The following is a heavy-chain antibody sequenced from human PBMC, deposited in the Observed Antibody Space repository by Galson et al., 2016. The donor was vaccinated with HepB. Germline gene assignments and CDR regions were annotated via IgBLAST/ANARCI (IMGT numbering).Heavy chain of an antibody. Sequence: SLRLSCAASGFTFSKYALHWVRQAPGKGMEWVAVISTHGISHNYADSVKGRFTVSRDNSKNTVDLQMNSLRPEDTAVYYCAKDQGILRHFDWLTYDAFDMWSKGTRVTVSS. CDR3: AKDQGILRHFDWLTYDAFDM. J-gene: IGHJ3*02. D-gene: IGHD3-9*01. CDR2: ISTHGISH. CDR1: GFTFSKYA. V-gene: IGHV3-30*18.